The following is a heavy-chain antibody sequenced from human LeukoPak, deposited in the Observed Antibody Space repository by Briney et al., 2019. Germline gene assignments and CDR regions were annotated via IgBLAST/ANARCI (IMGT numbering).Heavy chain of an antibody. CDR2: IWHDGSNK. D-gene: IGHD2-2*01. CDR3: AREFGNIIVVPAAMIIDY. J-gene: IGHJ4*02. V-gene: IGHV3-33*01. CDR1: GFTFSDYG. Sequence: GGSLRLSCAASGFTFSDYGMHWVRQAPGKGLEWVAVIWHDGSNKYYADSVEGRFTISRDNSKNTLYLQMNRLRDEDTALYYCAREFGNIIVVPAAMIIDYWGQGTLVTVSS.